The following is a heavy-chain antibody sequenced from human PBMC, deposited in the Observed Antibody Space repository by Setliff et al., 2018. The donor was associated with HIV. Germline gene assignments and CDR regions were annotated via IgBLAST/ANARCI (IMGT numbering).Heavy chain of an antibody. Sequence: ASVKVSCKASGYTFTSYGISWVRQAPGQGLEWMGWISTYNANTNYAQNFQGRVTMTTDTSTSTAYMELGSLTSDDTAVYYCARDPEYYDISASFDYWGQGTLVTVSS. CDR2: ISTYNANT. CDR3: ARDPEYYDISASFDY. V-gene: IGHV1-18*01. CDR1: GYTFTSYG. D-gene: IGHD3-22*01. J-gene: IGHJ4*02.